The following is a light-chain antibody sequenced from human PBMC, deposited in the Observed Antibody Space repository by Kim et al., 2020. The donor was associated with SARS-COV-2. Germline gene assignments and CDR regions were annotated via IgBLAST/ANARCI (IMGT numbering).Light chain of an antibody. V-gene: IGKV3-11*01. CDR1: QSVSSS. CDR3: QQRSNWPPIT. Sequence: SPGERATRSCRASQSVSSSLAWYQQKPGQAPRLLINDASNRATGIPARFSGSGSGTDFTLTISSLEPEDFAVYYCQQRSNWPPITFGQGTRLEIK. CDR2: DAS. J-gene: IGKJ5*01.